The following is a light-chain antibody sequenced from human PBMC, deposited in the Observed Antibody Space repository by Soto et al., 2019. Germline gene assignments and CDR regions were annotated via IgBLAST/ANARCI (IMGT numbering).Light chain of an antibody. Sequence: QPVLTQPPSASGTPGQRVVISCSGSNSNIGTYTVNWYQQLPGTAPRLLIYTDYQRPSGVPDRFSGSKSGTSASLAISGLQSEDEADYYCQSADSSGTYHVVFGGGTKLTVL. CDR3: QSADSSGTYHVV. CDR1: NSNIGTYT. CDR2: TDY. J-gene: IGLJ2*01. V-gene: IGLV1-44*01.